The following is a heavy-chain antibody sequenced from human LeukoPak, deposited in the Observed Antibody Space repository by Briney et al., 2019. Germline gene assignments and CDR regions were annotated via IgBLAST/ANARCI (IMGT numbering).Heavy chain of an antibody. Sequence: SETLSLTCTASGGSISSYYWSWIRQPPGKGLEWIGYIYYSGSTNYNPSLKSRVTISVDTSKNQFSLKLSSVTAADTAVYYCASGGDWNYGGYYFDYWGQGTLVTVSS. CDR2: IYYSGST. CDR3: ASGGDWNYGGYYFDY. J-gene: IGHJ4*02. V-gene: IGHV4-59*01. D-gene: IGHD1-7*01. CDR1: GGSISSYY.